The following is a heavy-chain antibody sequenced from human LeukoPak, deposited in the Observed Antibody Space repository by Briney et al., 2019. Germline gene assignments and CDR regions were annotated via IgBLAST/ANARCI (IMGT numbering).Heavy chain of an antibody. CDR2: IWYDGSNK. CDR1: GFTFSSYG. V-gene: IGHV3-33*01. D-gene: IGHD6-19*01. J-gene: IGHJ4*02. Sequence: GGSLRLSCAASGFTFSSYGMHWVRQAPGKGLEWVAVIWYDGSNKYYADSVKGRFTIFRDNSKNTLYLQMNSLRAEDTAVYYCASSSSEEWLVLGFFDYWGQGTLVTVSS. CDR3: ASSSSEEWLVLGFFDY.